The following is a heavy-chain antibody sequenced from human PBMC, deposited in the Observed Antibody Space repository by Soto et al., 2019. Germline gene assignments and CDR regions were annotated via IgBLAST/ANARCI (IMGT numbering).Heavy chain of an antibody. D-gene: IGHD3-9*01. J-gene: IGHJ4*02. CDR1: GGTFSSYT. V-gene: IGHV1-69*02. Sequence: GSSVKVSCKASGGTFSSYTISWVRQAPGQGLEWMGRIIPILGIANYAQKFQGRVTITADKSTSTAYMELGSLRSEDTAVCDCGRVLADGYYDILSGYPPFDNYGQETLFT. CDR3: GRVLADGYYDILSGYPPFDN. CDR2: IIPILGIA.